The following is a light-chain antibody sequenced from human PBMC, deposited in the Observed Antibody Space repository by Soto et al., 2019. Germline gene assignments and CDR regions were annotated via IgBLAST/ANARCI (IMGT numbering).Light chain of an antibody. V-gene: IGKV1-39*01. Sequence: DIQMTQSPSSLSASVGDRVTITCRASQSISNFLNWYQQKPGKAPELLIYAASSLHSGVPSRFSGSGSGTNFTHTISSLQPEDFATYSCQQSYTTPYTFGQGTKLEIK. CDR1: QSISNF. CDR3: QQSYTTPYT. J-gene: IGKJ2*01. CDR2: AAS.